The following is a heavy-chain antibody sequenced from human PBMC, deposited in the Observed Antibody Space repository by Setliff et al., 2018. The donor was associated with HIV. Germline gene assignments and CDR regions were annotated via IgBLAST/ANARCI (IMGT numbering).Heavy chain of an antibody. J-gene: IGHJ4*02. V-gene: IGHV3-21*04. CDR1: GFTFSTYT. CDR3: AKDPRAAVATICDY. CDR2: ISSSSYYI. D-gene: IGHD5-12*01. Sequence: PGGSLRLSCAASGFTFSTYTMNWVRQAPGKGLEWVSSISSSSYYIYYADSLEGRFTISRDNSKNTLYLQMNSLRAEDTAVYYCAKDPRAAVATICDYWGQGTLVTVSS.